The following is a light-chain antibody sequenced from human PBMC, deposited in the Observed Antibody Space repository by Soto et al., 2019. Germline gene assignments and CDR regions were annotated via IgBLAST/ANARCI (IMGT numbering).Light chain of an antibody. Sequence: DIQMTQCPSSLSASVGDRVTITCRARQSISSYLNWYQQKPGKAPKLLIYAASSLQSGVPSRFSGSGSGTDFTLTISSLQPEDSAIYYCQQSYNARTFGQGTKVEIK. V-gene: IGKV1-39*01. CDR1: QSISSY. CDR3: QQSYNART. J-gene: IGKJ1*01. CDR2: AAS.